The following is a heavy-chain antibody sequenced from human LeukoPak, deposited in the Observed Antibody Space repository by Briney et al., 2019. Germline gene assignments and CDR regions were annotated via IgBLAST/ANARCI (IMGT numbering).Heavy chain of an antibody. D-gene: IGHD1-26*01. CDR1: GFTFSSHS. CDR2: ISSSSSSI. Sequence: GGSLRLSCAASGFTFSSHSMNWVRQAPGKGLEWVSYISSSSSSIYYADSVKGRFTISRDNARNSLYLQMNGLRAEDTAVYYCARDYSGSLFDYWGQGTLVTVSS. CDR3: ARDYSGSLFDY. J-gene: IGHJ4*02. V-gene: IGHV3-48*04.